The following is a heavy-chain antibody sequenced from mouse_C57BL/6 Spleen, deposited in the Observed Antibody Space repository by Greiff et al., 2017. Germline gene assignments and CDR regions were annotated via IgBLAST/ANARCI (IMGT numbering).Heavy chain of an antibody. D-gene: IGHD4-1*01. CDR3: VRGLDWDHYFGY. V-gene: IGHV10-1*01. CDR2: IRSKSNNYAT. J-gene: IGHJ2*01. CDR1: GFSFNTYA. Sequence: EVQLVESGGGLVQPKGSLKLSCAASGFSFNTYAMNWVRQAPGKGLEWVARIRSKSNNYATYYADSVKDRFTISRDDSESMLYLQMNNLKTEDTAMYYCVRGLDWDHYFGYWGQGTTLTVSS.